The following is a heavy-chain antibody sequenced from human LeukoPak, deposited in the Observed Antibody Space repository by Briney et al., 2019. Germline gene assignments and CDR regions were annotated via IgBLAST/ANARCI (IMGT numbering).Heavy chain of an antibody. CDR3: MSDPLHQGGVDY. D-gene: IGHD3-16*01. CDR2: IKSNVDGGTA. Sequence: PGGSLRLSCAVSGLYFTDAWMSWVRLAPGKGLECVGRIKSNVDGGTADYMTPVKGRFTSSRDDSKDTLYLQLNSLKIEDTAIHYCMSDPLHQGGVDYWGQGTLVTVSS. V-gene: IGHV3-15*01. J-gene: IGHJ4*02. CDR1: GLYFTDAW.